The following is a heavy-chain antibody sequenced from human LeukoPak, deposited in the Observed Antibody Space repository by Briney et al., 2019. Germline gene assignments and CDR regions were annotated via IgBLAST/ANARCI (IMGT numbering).Heavy chain of an antibody. V-gene: IGHV3-74*01. D-gene: IGHD3-16*01. J-gene: IGHJ4*02. CDR1: GFTFSTYW. CDR3: ARIGGERRSFNY. Sequence: GGSLRLSCAASGFTFSTYWMHWVRQPPGKGLVWISRINTNGSSTTYADSVKGRFTISRDNAKNTLYLQMSSLRAGDTAVYYCARIGGERRSFNYWGQGTLVTVSS. CDR2: INTNGSST.